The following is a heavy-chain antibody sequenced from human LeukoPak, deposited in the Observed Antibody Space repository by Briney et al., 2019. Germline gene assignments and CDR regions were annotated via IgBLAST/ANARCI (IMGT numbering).Heavy chain of an antibody. CDR3: AKGSGGSCYSGTDV. V-gene: IGHV3-23*01. Sequence: PGGSLRLSCAASGFTFSTYAMSWVRQAPGKGLEWVSAISGSGDNTYYADSVRGRFTISRDNSKNTLYLQMNSLRAEDTAEYYCAKGSGGSCYSGTDVWGQGTTVTVSS. CDR1: GFTFSTYA. J-gene: IGHJ6*02. D-gene: IGHD2-15*01. CDR2: ISGSGDNT.